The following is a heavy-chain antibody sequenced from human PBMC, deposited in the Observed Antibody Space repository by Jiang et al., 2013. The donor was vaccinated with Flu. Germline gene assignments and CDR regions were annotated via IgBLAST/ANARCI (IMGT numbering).Heavy chain of an antibody. CDR2: IYYMGAP. V-gene: IGHV4-39*07. J-gene: IGHJ4*02. CDR1: GGSISSSSYY. D-gene: IGHD3-10*01. CDR3: ARVPGYFDY. Sequence: GLVKPSETLSLTCTVSGGSISSSSYYWGWIRQPPGKGLEWIGSIYYMGAPTTTRPSKSRVTISVDTSKNQFSLKLSSVTAADTAVYYCARVPGYFDYWGQGTLVTVSS.